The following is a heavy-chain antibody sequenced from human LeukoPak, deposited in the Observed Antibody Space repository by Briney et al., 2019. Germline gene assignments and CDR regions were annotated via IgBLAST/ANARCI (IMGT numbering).Heavy chain of an antibody. Sequence: PSETLSLTCAVSGYSIRSVYYWGWIRRPPGKGLEWIGTIDHSGSTYYNPSLRSRVTMSVDTSKNQFSLKLGSVTAADTAFYYCARNGGYGKFDYWGQGTLVTVSS. CDR3: ARNGGYGKFDY. J-gene: IGHJ4*02. D-gene: IGHD1-26*01. CDR2: IDHSGST. CDR1: GYSIRSVYY. V-gene: IGHV4-38-2*01.